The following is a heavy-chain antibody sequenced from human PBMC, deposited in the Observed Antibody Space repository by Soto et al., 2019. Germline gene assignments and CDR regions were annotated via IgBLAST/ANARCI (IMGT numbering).Heavy chain of an antibody. D-gene: IGHD6-6*01. J-gene: IGHJ6*03. Sequence: EVQLVESGGGLVQPGGSLRLSCAASGFTFSSYSMNWVRQAPGKGLEWVSYISSSSSTIYYADSVKGRFTISRHNAKNSLYLQMNSLRAEDTAVYYGAREGSSSSVYDYYYYMDVWGKGITVTVSS. CDR3: AREGSSSSVYDYYYYMDV. V-gene: IGHV3-48*01. CDR2: ISSSSSTI. CDR1: GFTFSSYS.